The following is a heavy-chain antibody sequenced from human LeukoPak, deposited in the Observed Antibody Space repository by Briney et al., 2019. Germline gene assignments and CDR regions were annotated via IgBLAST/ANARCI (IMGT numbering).Heavy chain of an antibody. CDR1: GYTFTGYY. V-gene: IGHV1-2*06. J-gene: IGHJ4*02. D-gene: IGHD3-9*01. CDR3: ARDPYTVRYFDWLLDY. CDR2: INPNSGGT. Sequence: ASVKVSCKASGYTFTGYYMLWVRQAPGQGLEWMGRINPNSGGTNYAQKFQGRVTMTRDTSISTAYMELSRLRFDDTAVYYCARDPYTVRYFDWLLDYWGQGTLVTVSS.